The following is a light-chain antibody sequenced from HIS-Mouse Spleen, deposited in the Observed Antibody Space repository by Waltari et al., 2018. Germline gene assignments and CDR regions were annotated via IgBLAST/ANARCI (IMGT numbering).Light chain of an antibody. J-gene: IGLJ2*01. CDR2: EDS. Sequence: SYELTQPPSVSVSPGQTARITCSGDALPKKYAYWYQQKSGQAPVLVIYEDSKRPPGIPEVFSGSSSETMATLTISGAQVEDEADYYCYSTDSSGNHRVFGGGTKLTVL. CDR1: ALPKKY. V-gene: IGLV3-10*01. CDR3: YSTDSSGNHRV.